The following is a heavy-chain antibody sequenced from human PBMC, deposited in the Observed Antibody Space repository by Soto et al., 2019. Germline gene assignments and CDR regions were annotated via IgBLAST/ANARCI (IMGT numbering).Heavy chain of an antibody. Sequence: QAQVVQSGAEVRKPGSSVKLSCKASEGTFNSYAIAWVRQAPGQGLEWMGGIIPYYNTLNYAQKFQDRVTITADDSENTVYMELSSLRSDDTAVYFCASGASRWDPCFFDSWAQGTLVTVSS. CDR3: ASGASRWDPCFFDS. CDR2: IIPYYNTL. D-gene: IGHD6-13*01. J-gene: IGHJ4*02. CDR1: EGTFNSYA. V-gene: IGHV1-69*01.